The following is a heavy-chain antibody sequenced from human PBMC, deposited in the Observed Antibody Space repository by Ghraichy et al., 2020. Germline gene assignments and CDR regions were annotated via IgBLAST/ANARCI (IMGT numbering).Heavy chain of an antibody. CDR1: GGSISSGGYD. J-gene: IGHJ6*03. CDR2: IYYSGSS. CDR3: ARSPEAYCSTSCAAPYYYYCMDV. Sequence: SETLSLTCSVSGGSISSGGYDWSWIRQHPGKGLEWIGYIYYSGSSYYNPSLKSRVSISVDTSKNQFSLKLSSVTAADTAVYYCARSPEAYCSTSCAAPYYYYCMDVWGKGTTVTVSS. V-gene: IGHV4-31*03. D-gene: IGHD2-2*01.